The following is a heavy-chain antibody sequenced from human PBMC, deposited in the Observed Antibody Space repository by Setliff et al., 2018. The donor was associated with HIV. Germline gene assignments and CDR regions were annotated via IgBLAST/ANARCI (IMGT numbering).Heavy chain of an antibody. CDR2: ISYDGSNK. CDR1: GFTFSSYA. Sequence: LRLSCAASGFTFSSYAVHWVRQAPGKGLEWVAVISYDGSNKYYADSVKGRFTISRDNSKNTLYLQMNSLRPEDTAVYYCARAPSSYGRSYWYFDLWGRGTLGTVSS. D-gene: IGHD1-26*01. V-gene: IGHV3-30*04. J-gene: IGHJ2*01. CDR3: ARAPSSYGRSYWYFDL.